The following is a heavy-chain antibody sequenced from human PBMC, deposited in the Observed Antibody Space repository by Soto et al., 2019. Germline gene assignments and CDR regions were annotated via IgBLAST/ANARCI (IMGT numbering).Heavy chain of an antibody. CDR1: GYKFINHY. D-gene: IGHD5-12*01. V-gene: IGHV1-46*01. J-gene: IGHJ4*02. CDR3: ARDSSATATSYSLDF. Sequence: QVQLVQSGADVKNPGASVKISCTASGYKFINHYIHWVRQAPGPGLEWMGLVNPGGGIGDVAQKFDDRVTMTRDPSTKPVYMELSSLTSDDTALYYCARDSSATATSYSLDFWGQGALVTVSS. CDR2: VNPGGGIG.